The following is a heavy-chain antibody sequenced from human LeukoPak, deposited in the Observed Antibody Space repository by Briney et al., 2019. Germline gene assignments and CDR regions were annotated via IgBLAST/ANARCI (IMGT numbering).Heavy chain of an antibody. CDR3: ARGLGWDIVVVPAATRWFDP. CDR1: GGSISSYF. J-gene: IGHJ5*02. CDR2: IYTSGST. V-gene: IGHV4-4*09. Sequence: PSETLSLTCTVSGGSISSYFWSWIRQPPGKGREWIGYIYTSGSTNYNPCLKSRVTISVDTSKNQFSLKLSSVPAADTAVYYCARGLGWDIVVVPAATRWFDPWGQGTLVTVSS. D-gene: IGHD2-2*01.